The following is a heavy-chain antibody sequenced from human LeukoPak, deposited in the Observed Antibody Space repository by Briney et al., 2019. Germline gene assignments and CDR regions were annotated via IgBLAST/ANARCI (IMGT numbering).Heavy chain of an antibody. V-gene: IGHV1-2*02. CDR1: GYTFTGYY. Sequence: ASVKVSCKASGYTFTGYYMHWVRQAPGQGLEWMGWINPNSGGTNYAQKFQGRVTMTRDTSISTAYMELSRLRSDDTAVYYCARALSGSSSYNWFDPWGQGTLVTVSS. J-gene: IGHJ5*02. D-gene: IGHD1-26*01. CDR2: INPNSGGT. CDR3: ARALSGSSSYNWFDP.